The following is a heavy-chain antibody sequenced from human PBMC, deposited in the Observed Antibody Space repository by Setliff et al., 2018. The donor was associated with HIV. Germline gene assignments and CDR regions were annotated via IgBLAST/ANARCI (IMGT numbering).Heavy chain of an antibody. CDR1: GGSIRGYY. Sequence: SETLSLTCTVSGGSIRGYYWSWIRQPPGKGLEWIGYIYSSGTTKYNPSLGSRVTISVDTSKNQLSLRLTSVTAADTAVYYCARRGTDSSGYQRAFDIWGQGTMVTVSS. D-gene: IGHD3-22*01. V-gene: IGHV4-59*01. J-gene: IGHJ3*02. CDR2: IYSSGTT. CDR3: ARRGTDSSGYQRAFDI.